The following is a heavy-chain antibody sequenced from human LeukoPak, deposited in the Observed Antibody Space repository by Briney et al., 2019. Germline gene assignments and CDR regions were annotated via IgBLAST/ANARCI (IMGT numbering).Heavy chain of an antibody. CDR2: ISYDGSNK. CDR3: ARLPAYYASRPNPCAY. Sequence: PGGSLRLSCAASGFTFSSYAMHWVRQAPGKGLEWVAVISYDGSNKYYADSVKGRFTISRDNSKNTLYLQMNSLRAEDTAVYYCARLPAYYASRPNPCAYWGQGTLVTASS. D-gene: IGHD3-22*01. J-gene: IGHJ4*02. CDR1: GFTFSSYA. V-gene: IGHV3-30-3*01.